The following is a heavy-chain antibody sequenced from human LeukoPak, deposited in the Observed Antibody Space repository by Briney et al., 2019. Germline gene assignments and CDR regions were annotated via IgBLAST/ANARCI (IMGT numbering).Heavy chain of an antibody. CDR2: INHSGST. J-gene: IGHJ3*02. CDR1: GGSFSGYY. D-gene: IGHD4-17*01. Sequence: PSETLSLTCAVYGGSFSGYYWSWIRQPPGKGLEWIGEINHSGSTNYNPSLKSRVTISVDTSKNQFSLKLSSVTAADTAVYYCARAVRSRGAFDIWGQGTMVTVSS. V-gene: IGHV4-34*01. CDR3: ARAVRSRGAFDI.